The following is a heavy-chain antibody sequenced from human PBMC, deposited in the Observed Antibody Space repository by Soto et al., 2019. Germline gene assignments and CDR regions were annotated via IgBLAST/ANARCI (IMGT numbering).Heavy chain of an antibody. CDR2: IYDSEST. J-gene: IGHJ4*02. CDR1: GGSIRRSY. CDR3: AKGFSAGGFDLGFDY. D-gene: IGHD5-12*01. Sequence: QVQLQESGPGLVKPSETLSLTCTVSGGSIRRSYWSWIRQPPGKGLEWIGYIYDSESTNYNVFLKSRVTISADTSKNQFSLKLSSVTAADTAVYYCAKGFSAGGFDLGFDYWGQGTLVSVSS. V-gene: IGHV4-59*01.